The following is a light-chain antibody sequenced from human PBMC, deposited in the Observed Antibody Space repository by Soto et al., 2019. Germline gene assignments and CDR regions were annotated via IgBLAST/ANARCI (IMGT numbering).Light chain of an antibody. CDR2: SAS. CDR1: QDISYS. CDR3: QQADSFPWT. V-gene: IGKV1D-12*01. J-gene: IGKJ1*01. Sequence: RVTQSPSSVSASVGDRVTITCQTSQDISYSVAWYQQMPGKAPNLLIFSASALHRGVPPRFSGSGSGTTFTLTVSSLQPEDCATYYCQQADSFPWTFGQGTRVEIK.